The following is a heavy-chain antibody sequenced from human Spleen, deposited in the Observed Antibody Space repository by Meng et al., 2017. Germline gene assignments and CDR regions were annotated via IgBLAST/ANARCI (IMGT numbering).Heavy chain of an antibody. CDR1: GDSISRIGYY. CDR2: IYYTGNT. Sequence: QVQLQESGRGLVRPSQTLSLTCTVSGDSISRIGYYWSWIRQHPGKGLEWVGYIYYTGNTDYNPSLNSRLTISVDMSKNQFSLKLSSVTAADTAVYYCARVLRSTRHFDYWGQGALVTVSS. V-gene: IGHV4-31*03. J-gene: IGHJ4*02. CDR3: ARVLRSTRHFDY.